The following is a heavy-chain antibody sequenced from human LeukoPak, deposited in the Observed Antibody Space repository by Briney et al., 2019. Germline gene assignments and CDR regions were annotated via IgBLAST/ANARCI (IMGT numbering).Heavy chain of an antibody. CDR2: INEDGGEK. D-gene: IGHD1-26*01. V-gene: IGHV3-7*01. Sequence: GGSLRLSXSASGFSCSSYWMSWVRQAPGKGLEWVAHINEDGGEKYYVDSVKGRFFISRDNAAKSLSLQMNRLRDADTAVYYCARVSVGAPAFDYWGQGNLVTVSS. CDR1: GFSCSSYW. CDR3: ARVSVGAPAFDY. J-gene: IGHJ4*02.